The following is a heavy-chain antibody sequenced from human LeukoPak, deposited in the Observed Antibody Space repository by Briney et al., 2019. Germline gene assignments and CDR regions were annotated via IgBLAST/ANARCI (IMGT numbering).Heavy chain of an antibody. V-gene: IGHV4-31*03. J-gene: IGHJ1*01. Sequence: SQTLSLTCTVSGGSISSGGYYWSWIRQHPGKGLEWIGYIYYSGSTYYNPSLKSRVTISVDTSKNQFSLKLSSVTAADTAVYYCARLWSPVVTATGQYFQHWGQGTLVTVSS. CDR2: IYYSGST. CDR1: GGSISSGGYY. CDR3: ARLWSPVVTATGQYFQH. D-gene: IGHD2-21*02.